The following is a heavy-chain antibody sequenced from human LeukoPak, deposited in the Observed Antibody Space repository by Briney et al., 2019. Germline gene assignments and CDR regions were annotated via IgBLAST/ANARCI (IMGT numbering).Heavy chain of an antibody. CDR1: GFTFSSYA. CDR3: ARGYCSGGSCSHYFDY. J-gene: IGHJ4*02. Sequence: PGGSLRLSCAASGFTFSSYAMSWVRQAPGKGLEWVSAISGSGGSTYYADSVKGRFTISRDNSKNTLFLRMNSLRAEDTAVYYCARGYCSGGSCSHYFDYWGQGTLVTVSS. CDR2: ISGSGGST. V-gene: IGHV3-23*01. D-gene: IGHD2-15*01.